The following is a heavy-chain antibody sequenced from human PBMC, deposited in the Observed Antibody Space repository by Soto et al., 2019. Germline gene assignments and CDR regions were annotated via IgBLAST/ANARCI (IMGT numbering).Heavy chain of an antibody. Sequence: SVKVSCKASGYTFTRYGISWVRQAPGQGLEWRGWISGYNGDANYAQSFKGRVSMTIDTSTTTAYMELRTLTPDDTAVYYCAKNGQPSYYYYGLDVWGQGTTVT. J-gene: IGHJ6*02. CDR1: GYTFTRYG. V-gene: IGHV1-18*01. D-gene: IGHD2-8*01. CDR3: AKNGQPSYYYYGLDV. CDR2: ISGYNGDA.